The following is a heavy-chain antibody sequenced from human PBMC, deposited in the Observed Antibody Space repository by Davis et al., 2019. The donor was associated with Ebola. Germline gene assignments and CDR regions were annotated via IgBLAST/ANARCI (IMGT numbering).Heavy chain of an antibody. D-gene: IGHD3-10*01. Sequence: AASVKVSCKASGYTFTSYGISWVRQAPGQGLEWMGWISAYNGNTNYAQKFRGRVTITRDTSASTAYMELSSLRSEDTAVYYCARGSGSYLHWGQGTLVTVSS. V-gene: IGHV1-18*01. CDR2: ISAYNGNT. CDR1: GYTFTSYG. J-gene: IGHJ4*02. CDR3: ARGSGSYLH.